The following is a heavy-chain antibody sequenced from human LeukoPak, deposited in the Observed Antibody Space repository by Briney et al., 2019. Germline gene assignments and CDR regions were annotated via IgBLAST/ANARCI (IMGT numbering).Heavy chain of an antibody. CDR3: ARVMGIAVAGTAARSDY. CDR2: ISSSSSYI. Sequence: PGGSLRLSCAASGFTFSSYSMNWVRQAPGKGLEWVSSISSSSSYIYYADSVKGRFTISRDNAKNSLYLQMNSLRAEDTAVYYCARVMGIAVAGTAARSDYWGQGTLVTVSS. V-gene: IGHV3-21*01. CDR1: GFTFSSYS. J-gene: IGHJ4*02. D-gene: IGHD6-19*01.